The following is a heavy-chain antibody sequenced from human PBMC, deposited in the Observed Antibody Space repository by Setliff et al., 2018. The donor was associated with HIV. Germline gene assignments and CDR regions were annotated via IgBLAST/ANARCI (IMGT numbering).Heavy chain of an antibody. D-gene: IGHD2-8*02. J-gene: IGHJ4*02. Sequence: PGGSLRLSCTASGFTFSFFGMHWVRQAPGKGLEWVAAIWYDGSNKYYADSVKGRFTISRDNSKNTLYLEMNSLRAEDTAVYYCAKDLKTKYCVGGACYPLDSWGQGTPVTVSS. CDR1: GFTFSFFG. V-gene: IGHV3-33*06. CDR2: IWYDGSNK. CDR3: AKDLKTKYCVGGACYPLDS.